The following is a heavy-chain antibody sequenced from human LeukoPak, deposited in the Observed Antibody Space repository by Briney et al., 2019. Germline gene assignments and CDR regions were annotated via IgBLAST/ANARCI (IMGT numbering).Heavy chain of an antibody. Sequence: GGSLRLSWAAATFTLSSYAMTWDRQAEGKGREGVWAISGSGTNTYYSGSVRGRFTISRDNSNNRLYLQMNSVRAEDTAMYFCAKDTAVILTAPFDSWGQGTLVTVSS. CDR1: TFTLSSYA. J-gene: IGHJ4*02. CDR2: ISGSGTNT. D-gene: IGHD2-21*01. CDR3: AKDTAVILTAPFDS. V-gene: IGHV3-23*01.